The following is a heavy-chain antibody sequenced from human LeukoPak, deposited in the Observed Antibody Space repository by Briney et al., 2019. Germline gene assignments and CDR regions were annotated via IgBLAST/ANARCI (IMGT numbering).Heavy chain of an antibody. V-gene: IGHV3-23*01. J-gene: IGHJ4*02. Sequence: GGSLRLSCAASGFTFSSYAMSWVRQAPGKGLEWVSAISGSGGSTYYAGSVKGRFTISRDNSKNTLYLQMNSLRAEDTAVYYCAKDPRVRGVTHFDYWGQGTLVTVSS. CDR3: AKDPRVRGVTHFDY. CDR1: GFTFSSYA. D-gene: IGHD3-10*01. CDR2: ISGSGGST.